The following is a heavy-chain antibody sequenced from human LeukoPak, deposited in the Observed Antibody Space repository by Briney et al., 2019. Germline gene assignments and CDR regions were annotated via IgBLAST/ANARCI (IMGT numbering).Heavy chain of an antibody. V-gene: IGHV3-7*03. Sequence: GGSLRLSCGASGFIFSDFSMSWVRQTPGKGLEWVAKMTEYGTEIFYVDSVKGRFTISRDNAKNLLYLQMNSLRVDDTAVYYCARVRDYGGNSDAFDIWGQGTMVTVSS. J-gene: IGHJ3*02. CDR3: ARVRDYGGNSDAFDI. D-gene: IGHD4-23*01. CDR2: MTEYGTEI. CDR1: GFIFSDFS.